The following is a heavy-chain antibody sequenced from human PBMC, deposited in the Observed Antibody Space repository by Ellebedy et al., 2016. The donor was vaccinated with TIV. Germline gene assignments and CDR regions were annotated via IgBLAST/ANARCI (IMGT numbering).Heavy chain of an antibody. J-gene: IGHJ4*02. V-gene: IGHV3-30-3*01. D-gene: IGHD3-10*01. Sequence: GESLKISCAASGFTFSSYAMHWVRQAPGKGLEWVAVISYDGSNKYYADSVKGRFTISRDNSKNTLYLQMNSLRAEDTAVYYCANLYGSGTYYNALFDYWGQGTLVTVSS. CDR2: ISYDGSNK. CDR1: GFTFSSYA. CDR3: ANLYGSGTYYNALFDY.